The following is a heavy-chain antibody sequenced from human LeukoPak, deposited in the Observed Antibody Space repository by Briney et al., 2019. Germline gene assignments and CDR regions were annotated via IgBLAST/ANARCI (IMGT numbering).Heavy chain of an antibody. D-gene: IGHD3-3*01. CDR2: ISAYNGNT. V-gene: IGHV1-18*01. Sequence: ASVKVSCKASGYTFTSYGISWVRQAPGQGLEWMGCISAYNGNTNYAQKLQGRVTMTTDTSTSTAYMELRSLRSDDTAVYYCARLNYDFWSGHKGYYGMDVWGQGTTVTVSS. CDR1: GYTFTSYG. CDR3: ARLNYDFWSGHKGYYGMDV. J-gene: IGHJ6*02.